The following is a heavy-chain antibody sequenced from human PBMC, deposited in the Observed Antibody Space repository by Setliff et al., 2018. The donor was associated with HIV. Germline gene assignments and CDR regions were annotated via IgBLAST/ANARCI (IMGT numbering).Heavy chain of an antibody. J-gene: IGHJ6*02. V-gene: IGHV1-69*13. CDR1: GGTFSSYS. D-gene: IGHD2-15*01. Sequence: RASVMVSCKASGGTFSSYSITWVRQAPGQGLEWMGGIIPIFNTANYAQKFQGRVTITADESTSTAYMELSSLGSEDTAVYYCARGSGGYCSGGSCYFGFGLALWGQGTTVTVSS. CDR3: ARGSGGYCSGGSCYFGFGLAL. CDR2: IIPIFNTA.